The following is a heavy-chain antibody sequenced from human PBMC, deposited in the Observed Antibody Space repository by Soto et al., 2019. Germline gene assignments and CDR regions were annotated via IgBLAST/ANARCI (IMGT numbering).Heavy chain of an antibody. CDR2: IYYSGRT. Sequence: QVQLQESGPGLVKPSETLSLTCTVSGGSISSYYWSWIRQPPGKGLEWIGYIYYSGRTNYNPSLKSRVTISVDTSKNQFSLKLSSVTAADTAVYYCARGYCSSTICYIWDNWFDPWGQGTRVTVSS. J-gene: IGHJ5*02. V-gene: IGHV4-59*01. CDR1: GGSISSYY. CDR3: ARGYCSSTICYIWDNWFDP. D-gene: IGHD2-2*02.